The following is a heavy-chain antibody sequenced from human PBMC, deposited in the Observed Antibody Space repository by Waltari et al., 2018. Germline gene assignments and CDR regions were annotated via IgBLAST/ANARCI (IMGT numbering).Heavy chain of an antibody. Sequence: QVQLVQSGAEVKKPGASVKVSCKASGYTFTGYYMHWVRQGPGQGLEWSGWINPNSGGTNYAQKFQGRVTVTRDTSISTAYMELSRLRSDDTAVYYCARGGAAAGTLGIMDVWGQGTTVTVSS. CDR3: ARGGAAAGTLGIMDV. J-gene: IGHJ6*02. V-gene: IGHV1-2*02. CDR2: INPNSGGT. CDR1: GYTFTGYY. D-gene: IGHD6-13*01.